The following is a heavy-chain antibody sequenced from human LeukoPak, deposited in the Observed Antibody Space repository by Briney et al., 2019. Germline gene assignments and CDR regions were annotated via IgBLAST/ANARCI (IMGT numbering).Heavy chain of an antibody. D-gene: IGHD3-3*01. CDR1: GFTFSSYA. V-gene: IGHV3-48*02. CDR2: ISSSSSTI. Sequence: GGSLRLSCAASGFTFSSYAMSWVRQAPGKGLEWLSYISSSSSTIYYADSVKGRFTISRDDAKNLLYLQMNSLRDEDTAVYYCAKVGFSEMEWLLYSDHWGQGTLVTVSS. J-gene: IGHJ4*02. CDR3: AKVGFSEMEWLLYSDH.